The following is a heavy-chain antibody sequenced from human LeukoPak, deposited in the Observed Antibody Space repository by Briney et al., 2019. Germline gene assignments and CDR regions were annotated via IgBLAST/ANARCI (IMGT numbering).Heavy chain of an antibody. CDR1: GGSISSYY. D-gene: IGHD3-10*01. V-gene: IGHV4-59*08. J-gene: IGHJ3*02. Sequence: SETLSLTCTVSGGSISSYYWSWIRQPPGKGLEWIGYIYYSGSTNYNPSLKSRVTISVDTSKNQFSLKLSSVTAADTAVYYCARGVSKGDAFDIWGQGTMVTVSS. CDR3: ARGVSKGDAFDI. CDR2: IYYSGST.